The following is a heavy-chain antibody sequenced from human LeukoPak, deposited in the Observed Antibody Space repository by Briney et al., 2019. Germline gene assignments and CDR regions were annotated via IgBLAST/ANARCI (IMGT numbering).Heavy chain of an antibody. CDR2: IYTSGST. D-gene: IGHD3-10*01. CDR1: GGSISSGSYY. V-gene: IGHV4-61*02. Sequence: SETLSLTCTVSGGSISSGSYYWSWIRQPAGKGLEWIGRIYTSGSTNYNPSLKSRVTISVDTSKNQFSLKLGSVTAADTAVYYCARAVATMVRGVTWAFDIWGQGTMVTVSS. J-gene: IGHJ3*02. CDR3: ARAVATMVRGVTWAFDI.